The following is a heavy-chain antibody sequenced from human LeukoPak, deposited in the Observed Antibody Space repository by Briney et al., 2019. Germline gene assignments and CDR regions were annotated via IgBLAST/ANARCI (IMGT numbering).Heavy chain of an antibody. CDR1: GGSISSGNYY. Sequence: SQTLSLTCTVSGGSISSGNYYWTWIRQSAGKRLEWIGRIYTSRVTTYNPSLKSRVTISVDTSKNQFSLKLSSVTAADTAVYYCAREGPFGVAQNWFDPWGQGTLVTVSS. V-gene: IGHV4-61*02. D-gene: IGHD3-3*01. CDR2: IYTSRVT. J-gene: IGHJ5*02. CDR3: AREGPFGVAQNWFDP.